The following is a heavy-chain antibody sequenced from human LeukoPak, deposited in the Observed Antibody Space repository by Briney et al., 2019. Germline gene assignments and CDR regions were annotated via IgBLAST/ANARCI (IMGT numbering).Heavy chain of an antibody. Sequence: ASVKVSCKASGPTFSVYYIHWVRQAPGQGLEWMGRISPNSGATNYAQKFQGRVTMTRDTSISTAYMELSSLTSDDSAVYYCARVVTGTGWFDPCDQGTLVTVSS. V-gene: IGHV1-2*06. CDR1: GPTFSVYY. CDR3: ARVVTGTGWFDP. CDR2: ISPNSGAT. D-gene: IGHD1-1*01. J-gene: IGHJ5*02.